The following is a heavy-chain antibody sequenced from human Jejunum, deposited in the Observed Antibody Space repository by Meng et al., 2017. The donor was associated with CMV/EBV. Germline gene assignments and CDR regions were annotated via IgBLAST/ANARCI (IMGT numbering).Heavy chain of an antibody. CDR3: TRGGVRKDFQW. V-gene: IGHV1-69*05. J-gene: IGHJ4*02. D-gene: IGHD2/OR15-2a*01. CDR1: GGTFGTYA. Sequence: SCKATGGTFGTYAVSWVRQAPGQGLEWMGGIIPIFGTTNYAQKFQGRVTITTDETTNTAYMELNSLRSEDTAFYYCTRGGVRKDFQWWGQGTLVTVSS. CDR2: IIPIFGTT.